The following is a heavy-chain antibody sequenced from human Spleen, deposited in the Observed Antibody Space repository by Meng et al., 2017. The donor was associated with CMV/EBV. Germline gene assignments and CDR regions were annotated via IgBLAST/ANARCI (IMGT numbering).Heavy chain of an antibody. Sequence: QVSGHTFIAYYLQWVRQAPGQGPEWMGRINPNGGATIFAQTFQARVALTWDTSISTGYMELGSLTSDDTAVYYCATWDHDTSGFWDYWGPGTLVTVS. J-gene: IGHJ4*02. CDR3: ATWDHDTSGFWDY. CDR1: GHTFIAYY. V-gene: IGHV1-2*06. CDR2: INPNGGAT. D-gene: IGHD3-22*01.